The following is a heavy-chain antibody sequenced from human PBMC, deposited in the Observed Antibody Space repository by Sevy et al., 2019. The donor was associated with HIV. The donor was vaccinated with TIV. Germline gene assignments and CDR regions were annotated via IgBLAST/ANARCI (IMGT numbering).Heavy chain of an antibody. CDR2: ISTSGSTI. V-gene: IGHV3-48*04. J-gene: IGHJ4*02. D-gene: IGHD2-21*02. Sequence: GGSLRLSCVASGFSFIHENMNWVRQAPGKGLEWLSYISTSGSTIYQADSVKGRFTISRDNAKNSLFLQMNSLRVEDTAIYYGVRDGDDKFSYGDSDPAVDCWGQGTLVTVSS. CDR3: VRDGDDKFSYGDSDPAVDC. CDR1: GFSFIHEN.